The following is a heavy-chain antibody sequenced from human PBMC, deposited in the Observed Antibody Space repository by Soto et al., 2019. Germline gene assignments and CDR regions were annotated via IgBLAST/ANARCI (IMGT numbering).Heavy chain of an antibody. V-gene: IGHV3-30*18. J-gene: IGHJ3*02. CDR2: ISYDGSNK. Sequence: QVQLVESGGGVVQPGRSLRLSCAASGFTFSSYGMHWVRQAPGKGLEWVAVISYDGSNKYYADSVKGRFTISRDNSKNTLYLQMNSLRAEDTAVYYCVKDLWSNWNSLTDIWGQGTMVTVSS. CDR3: VKDLWSNWNSLTDI. CDR1: GFTFSSYG. D-gene: IGHD1-7*01.